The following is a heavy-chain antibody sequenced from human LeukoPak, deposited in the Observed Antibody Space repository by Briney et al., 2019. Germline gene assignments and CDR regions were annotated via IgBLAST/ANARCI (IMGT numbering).Heavy chain of an antibody. Sequence: GASVKVSCKASGYTFTSYGISWVRQAPGQGLEWMGWISAYNGNTNYAQKLQGRVTMTTDTSTSTAYMELRSLRSDDTAVYYCARDPLAAAGTEDAFDIWGQGTMVTVSS. CDR3: ARDPLAAAGTEDAFDI. V-gene: IGHV1-18*01. J-gene: IGHJ3*02. CDR1: GYTFTSYG. D-gene: IGHD6-13*01. CDR2: ISAYNGNT.